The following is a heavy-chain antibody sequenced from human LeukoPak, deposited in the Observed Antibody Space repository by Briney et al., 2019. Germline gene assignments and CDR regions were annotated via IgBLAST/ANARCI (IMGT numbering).Heavy chain of an antibody. CDR2: ISAYNGDT. V-gene: IGHV1-18*01. Sequence: ASVKVSCKASGYNFISYGINWVRQAPGQGLEWMGWISAYNGDTNYAQKLQGRVTMTTDTSTSTAYMELRSLRIDDTAVYYCARDRAPYYYYYMDVWGKGTTVTVSS. CDR1: GYNFISYG. J-gene: IGHJ6*03. CDR3: ARDRAPYYYYYMDV.